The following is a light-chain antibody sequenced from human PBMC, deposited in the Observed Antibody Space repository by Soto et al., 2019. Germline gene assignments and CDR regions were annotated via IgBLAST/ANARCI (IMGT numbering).Light chain of an antibody. CDR3: QQYGGSQA. V-gene: IGKV3-20*01. CDR2: GAS. CDR1: QSVSSCH. Sequence: EIVLTQSAGSLSLSPGERATLXCRASQSVSSCHSAWYQPKTRQGPRLLMYGASSRATGITERLSGSGSGKDFTLTISRLEPEDFAVYYCQQYGGSQAFGQGTKVDIK. J-gene: IGKJ1*01.